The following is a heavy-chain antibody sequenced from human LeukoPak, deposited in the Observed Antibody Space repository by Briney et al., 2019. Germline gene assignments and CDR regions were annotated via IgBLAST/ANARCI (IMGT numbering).Heavy chain of an antibody. Sequence: GGSLRLSCTASGFTFSNYAMSWVRQAPGKGLNWVSFISGSGGSTSYADSVKGRFTISRDNSKNTLYLQMNSLRAEDTAVYYCAKDGGGSCHYWGQGTLVTVSS. CDR1: GFTFSNYA. CDR3: AKDGGGSCHY. CDR2: ISGSGGST. D-gene: IGHD2-15*01. J-gene: IGHJ4*02. V-gene: IGHV3-23*01.